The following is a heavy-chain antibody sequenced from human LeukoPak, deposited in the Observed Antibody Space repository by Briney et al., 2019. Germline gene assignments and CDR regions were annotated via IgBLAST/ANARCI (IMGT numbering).Heavy chain of an antibody. V-gene: IGHV1-46*01. CDR1: GYSFTSYY. CDR3: AKDAAGPEY. CDR2: INPNGGST. Sequence: ASVKVSCKASGYSFTSYYMHWVRQAPGQGLEWMGIINPNGGSTSYAEKFQGRVTMTRDTSTTTLYMELSSLRSEDTAVYYCAKDAAGPEYWGQGTLVTVSS. D-gene: IGHD6-13*01. J-gene: IGHJ4*02.